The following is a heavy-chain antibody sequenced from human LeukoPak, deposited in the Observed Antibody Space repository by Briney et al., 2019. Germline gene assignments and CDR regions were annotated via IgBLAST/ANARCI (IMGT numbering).Heavy chain of an antibody. CDR1: GYTFSNYY. CDR2: VNPSGGGT. J-gene: IGHJ3*02. Sequence: GASVKVSCKASGYTFSNYYMHWVRQAPGQGLEWMGVVNPSGGGTTYAQNLQGRITLSRDTSTSTFYMELSSLRSGDTAVYYCARGYYSPMVGSEAFDIWGQGTMVTVSS. V-gene: IGHV1-46*01. CDR3: ARGYYSPMVGSEAFDI. D-gene: IGHD3-10*01.